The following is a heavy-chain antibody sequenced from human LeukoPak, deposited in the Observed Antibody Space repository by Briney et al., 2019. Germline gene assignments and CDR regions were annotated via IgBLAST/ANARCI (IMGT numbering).Heavy chain of an antibody. V-gene: IGHV3-21*01. D-gene: IGHD2-15*01. J-gene: IGHJ4*02. CDR1: GFTFSSYS. CDR3: ARDSCSGGSCYGDY. CDR2: ISSSSSYI. Sequence: GGSLRLSCAASGFTFSSYSMNWVRQAPGKGLEWVSSISSSSSYIYYADSVKGRFTISRDNAKNSLYLQTNSLRAEDTAVYYCARDSCSGGSCYGDYWGQGTLVTVSS.